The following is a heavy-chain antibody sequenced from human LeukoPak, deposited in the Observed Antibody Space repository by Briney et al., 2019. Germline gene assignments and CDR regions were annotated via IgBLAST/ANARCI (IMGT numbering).Heavy chain of an antibody. Sequence: GGSLRLSCAASGFTFDDYGMSWVRQAPGEGLEWVSGINWNGGSTGYADSVKGRFTISRDNAKSSLYLQMNSLRAEDTALYYCARDRHKYNYDSGGYPPYWGQGTLVTVSS. CDR2: INWNGGST. CDR3: ARDRHKYNYDSGGYPPY. CDR1: GFTFDDYG. D-gene: IGHD3-22*01. J-gene: IGHJ4*02. V-gene: IGHV3-20*04.